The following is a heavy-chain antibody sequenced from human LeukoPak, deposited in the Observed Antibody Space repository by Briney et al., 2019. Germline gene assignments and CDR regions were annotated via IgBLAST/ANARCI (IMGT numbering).Heavy chain of an antibody. V-gene: IGHV1-18*01. J-gene: IGHJ5*02. CDR3: ARAIRYCSSTSCLESTNWFDP. Sequence: ASVKVSCKASGFTFTTYGISWVRQAPGQGLEWMGWISTYNGNTNTDYAQKLQGRVTMTTDTSTSTAYMELRSLRSDDTAVYYCARAIRYCSSTSCLESTNWFDPWGQGTLVTVSS. CDR2: ISTYNGNT. CDR1: GFTFTTYG. D-gene: IGHD2-2*01.